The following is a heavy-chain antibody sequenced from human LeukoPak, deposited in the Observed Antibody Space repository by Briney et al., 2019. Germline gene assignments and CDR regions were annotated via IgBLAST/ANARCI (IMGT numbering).Heavy chain of an antibody. V-gene: IGHV4-34*01. CDR2: INHSGST. J-gene: IGHJ6*03. CDR1: GETFSGYS. D-gene: IGHD2-2*02. CDR3: ARLGYHLLYAYYYYYMDV. Sequence: PSETLSLTCAVYGETFSGYSWGWIRQPPGKGLEWIGEINHSGSTNYNPFLKSRATISVATSKNQFSLKLNSLTAADTAVYYCARLGYHLLYAYYYYYMDVWGKGTTVTVSS.